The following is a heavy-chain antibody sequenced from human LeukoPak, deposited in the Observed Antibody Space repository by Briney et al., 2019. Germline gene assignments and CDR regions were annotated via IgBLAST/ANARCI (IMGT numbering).Heavy chain of an antibody. CDR2: IWYDGSNK. V-gene: IGHV3-30*19. D-gene: IGHD6-6*01. CDR1: GFTFSSYG. CDR3: ARGTAARPYYFDY. J-gene: IGHJ4*02. Sequence: GGSLRLSCAASGFTFSSYGMHWVRQAPGKGLEWVAVIWYDGSNKYYADSVKGRFTISRDNSKNTLYLQMNSLRAEDTAVYYCARGTAARPYYFDYWGQGTLVTVSS.